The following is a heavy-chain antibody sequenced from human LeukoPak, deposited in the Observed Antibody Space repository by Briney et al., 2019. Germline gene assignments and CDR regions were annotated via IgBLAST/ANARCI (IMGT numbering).Heavy chain of an antibody. D-gene: IGHD2-2*01. CDR3: ARATGCRVERSTSCYFPWDYYYYMDV. Sequence: SQTLSLTCTVSGGSISSGGYYWSWIRQHPGKGLEWIGYIYYSGSTYYNPSLKSRVTISVDTSKNQFSLKLSSVTAADTAVYYCARATGCRVERSTSCYFPWDYYYYMDVWGKGTTVTVSS. CDR2: IYYSGST. V-gene: IGHV4-31*03. J-gene: IGHJ6*03. CDR1: GGSISSGGYY.